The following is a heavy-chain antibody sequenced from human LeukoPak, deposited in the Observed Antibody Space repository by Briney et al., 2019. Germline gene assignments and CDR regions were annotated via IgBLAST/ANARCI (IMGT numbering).Heavy chain of an antibody. V-gene: IGHV3-23*01. CDR3: AKITLSTGNSSNDY. D-gene: IGHD6-19*01. CDR1: GFTFSSYA. J-gene: IGHJ4*02. CDR2: ISGSGGST. Sequence: GGSLRLSCAASGFTFSSYAMSWVRQASGKGLEWVSAISGSGGSTYYADSVKGRFTISRDNSKNTLYLQMNSLRAEDTAVYYCAKITLSTGNSSNDYWGQGTLVTVSS.